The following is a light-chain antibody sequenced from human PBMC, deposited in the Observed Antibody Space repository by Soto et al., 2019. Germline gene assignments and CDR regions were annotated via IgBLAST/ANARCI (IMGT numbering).Light chain of an antibody. Sequence: QSVLTQPASVSGSPGQSIAISCTGTSSDVGGYNYVSWYQHHPGKAPTVMIYDVSNRPSGVSDRFSGSKSGNTASLTISGLQADDEADYYCSSYTSSSTYVFVTGTKVTVL. CDR2: DVS. CDR3: SSYTSSSTYV. J-gene: IGLJ1*01. CDR1: SSDVGGYNY. V-gene: IGLV2-14*03.